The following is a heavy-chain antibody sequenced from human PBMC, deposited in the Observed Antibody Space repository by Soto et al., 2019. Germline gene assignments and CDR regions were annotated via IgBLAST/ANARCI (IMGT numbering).Heavy chain of an antibody. CDR3: AKDLLRPGRAYGMDV. J-gene: IGHJ6*02. Sequence: QVQLVESGGGVVQPGRSLRLSCAASGFTFSSYGMHWVRQAPGKGLEWVAVISYDGSNKYYADSVKGRFTISRDNSKNTRYLQRNSLRGEDTAVYYCAKDLLRPGRAYGMDVWGQGTTVTVSS. CDR1: GFTFSSYG. CDR2: ISYDGSNK. V-gene: IGHV3-30*18.